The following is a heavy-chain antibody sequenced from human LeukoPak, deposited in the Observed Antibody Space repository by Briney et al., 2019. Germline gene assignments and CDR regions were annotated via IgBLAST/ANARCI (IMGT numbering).Heavy chain of an antibody. V-gene: IGHV1-18*01. CDR1: GYTFTSYG. CDR2: ISAYNGNT. CDR3: ARRWDLVGAINAFDY. D-gene: IGHD1-26*01. J-gene: IGHJ4*02. Sequence: ASVKVSCKASGYTFTSYGISWVRQAPGQGLEWMGWISAYNGNTNYAQKLQGRVTMTTDTSTSTAYMELRSLRSDDTAVYYCARRWDLVGAINAFDYWGQGTLVTVSS.